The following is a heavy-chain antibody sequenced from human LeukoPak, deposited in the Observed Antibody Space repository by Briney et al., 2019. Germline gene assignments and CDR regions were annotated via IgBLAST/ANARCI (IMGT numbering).Heavy chain of an antibody. Sequence: ASVKVSCKASGYTFTGYAIQWVRQAPGQRLEWMGWINAGNGNTKYSQKFQGRVTITRDTSANTVYMELSSLRSEDTAVYYCARGFSGSYSVGSWFDPWGQGTLVTVSS. J-gene: IGHJ5*02. D-gene: IGHD1-26*01. CDR3: ARGFSGSYSVGSWFDP. CDR1: GYTFTGYA. CDR2: INAGNGNT. V-gene: IGHV1-3*01.